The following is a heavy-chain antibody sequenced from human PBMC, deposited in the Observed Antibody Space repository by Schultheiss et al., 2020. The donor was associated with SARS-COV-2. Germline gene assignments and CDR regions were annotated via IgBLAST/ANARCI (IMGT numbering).Heavy chain of an antibody. V-gene: IGHV1-18*04. CDR2: ISAYNGNT. CDR3: ARFYRVIFGVDADAFDI. Sequence: ASVKVSCKASGNTFTGYYMHWVRQAPGQGLEWMGWISAYNGNTNYAQKLQGRVTMTTDTSTSTAYMELRSLRSDDTAVYYCARFYRVIFGVDADAFDIWGQGTMVTVSS. D-gene: IGHD3-3*01. CDR1: GNTFTGYY. J-gene: IGHJ3*02.